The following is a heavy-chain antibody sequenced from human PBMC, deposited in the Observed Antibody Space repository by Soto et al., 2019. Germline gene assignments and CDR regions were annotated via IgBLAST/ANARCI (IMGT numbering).Heavy chain of an antibody. CDR2: IDGGKT. D-gene: IGHD1-26*01. V-gene: IGHV3-15*02. CDR1: GFTFNNAR. CDR3: TINAAAKVGTLSY. J-gene: IGHJ4*02. Sequence: EVQLVESGGALVEPGGSLRLSCAASGFTFNNARMSWVRQAPGKGLDWVGRIDGGKTDFAAPVEGRFTFSRDDSRNTLFLRMNSLKTDDTCVYYCTINAAAKVGTLSYWGQGTLVTVSS.